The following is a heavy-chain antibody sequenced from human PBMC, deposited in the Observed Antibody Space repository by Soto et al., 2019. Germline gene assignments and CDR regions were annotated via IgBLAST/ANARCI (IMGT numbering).Heavy chain of an antibody. CDR2: INAHSGGT. Sequence: ASVKVSCKASGFSFTGYYIQWLRQAPGQGLEWMGWINAHSGGTEYAQKFQGRVTLTRDTSIATAYLTLTSLTSDDTALYYCAKDLTRQLAYWLDPWGQGTQVTVSS. CDR3: AKDLTRQLAYWLDP. V-gene: IGHV1-2*02. J-gene: IGHJ5*02. D-gene: IGHD6-6*01. CDR1: GFSFTGYY.